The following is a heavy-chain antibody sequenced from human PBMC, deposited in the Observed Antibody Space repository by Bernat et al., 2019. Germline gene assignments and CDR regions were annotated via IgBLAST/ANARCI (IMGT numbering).Heavy chain of an antibody. V-gene: IGHV3-30*18. Sequence: QVQLVESGGGVVQPGRSLRLSCAASGFTFSSYGMHWVRQAPGKGLEWVAVISYDGSNKYYADSVKGRFTISRDNSKNTLYLQMNSLRAEDTAVYYCAKDESSGIFGVNAFDIWGQGTMVTVSS. J-gene: IGHJ3*02. CDR2: ISYDGSNK. CDR1: GFTFSSYG. CDR3: AKDESSGIFGVNAFDI. D-gene: IGHD3-3*01.